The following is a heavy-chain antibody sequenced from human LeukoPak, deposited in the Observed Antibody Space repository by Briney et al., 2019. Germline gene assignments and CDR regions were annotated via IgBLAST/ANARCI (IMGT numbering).Heavy chain of an antibody. D-gene: IGHD5-24*01. CDR2: ISAYNGNT. V-gene: IGHV1-18*04. CDR3: ARGGDGFDYFDY. Sequence: ASVKVSCKASGFTFTAYHMHWVRQAPGQGLEWMGWISAYNGNTNYAQKLQGRVTMTTDTSTSTAYMELRSLRSDDTAVYYCARGGDGFDYFDYWGQGTLVTVSS. CDR1: GFTFTAYH. J-gene: IGHJ4*02.